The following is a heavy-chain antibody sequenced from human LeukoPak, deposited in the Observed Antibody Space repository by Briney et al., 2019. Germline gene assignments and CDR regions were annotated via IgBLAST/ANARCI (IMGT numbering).Heavy chain of an antibody. J-gene: IGHJ5*02. Sequence: SETLSLTCIVSGGSISSSSYYWNWIRQPAGKGLEWIGRIYTTGNANYNPSLKSRVTMSIDTSKKQFSLSLSSVTAADTAVYYCARGKYYYDSNSSYRYFDPWGQGTLVTVSS. CDR2: IYTTGNA. D-gene: IGHD3-22*01. CDR1: GGSISSSSYY. CDR3: ARGKYYYDSNSSYRYFDP. V-gene: IGHV4-61*02.